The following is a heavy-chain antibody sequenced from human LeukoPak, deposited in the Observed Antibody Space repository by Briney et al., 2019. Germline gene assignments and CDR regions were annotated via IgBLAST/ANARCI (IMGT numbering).Heavy chain of an antibody. CDR2: IKSKTDGGTT. CDR1: GFTFSSYE. V-gene: IGHV3-15*01. D-gene: IGHD1-20*01. Sequence: PGGSLRLSCAASGFTFSSYEMNWVRQAPGKGLEWVGRIKSKTDGGTTDYAAPVKGRFTISRDDSKNTLYLQMNSLKTEDTAVYYCTTAEPNQITGTTARNLHPYYYYYYMDVWGKGTTVTVSS. CDR3: TTAEPNQITGTTARNLHPYYYYYYMDV. J-gene: IGHJ6*03.